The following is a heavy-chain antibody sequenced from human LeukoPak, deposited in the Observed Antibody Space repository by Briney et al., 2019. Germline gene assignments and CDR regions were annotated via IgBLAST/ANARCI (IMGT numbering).Heavy chain of an antibody. Sequence: GGSLRLSCAASGFTFSSYAMHWVRQAPGKGLEWVAVISYDGSNKYYADSVKGRFTISRDNSKNTLYLQMNSLRAEDTAVYYCARDVWPDDLGYYYGMDVWGQGTTVTVSS. V-gene: IGHV3-30-3*01. D-gene: IGHD3-16*01. CDR1: GFTFSSYA. CDR3: ARDVWPDDLGYYYGMDV. CDR2: ISYDGSNK. J-gene: IGHJ6*02.